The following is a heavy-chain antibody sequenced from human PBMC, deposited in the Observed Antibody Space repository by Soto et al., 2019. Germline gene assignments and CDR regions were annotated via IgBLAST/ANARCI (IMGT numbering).Heavy chain of an antibody. Sequence: SATLSLTCTVTGVSISSYYWSWIPKPPGQGLEKIGYIYYSGSTNYNPSLKSRVTISVDTSKNQFSLKLSSVTAADTAVYYCARGGSWYQDYYYYGMDVWGQGTTVT. J-gene: IGHJ6*02. D-gene: IGHD6-13*01. CDR2: IYYSGST. CDR1: GVSISSYY. V-gene: IGHV4-59*01. CDR3: ARGGSWYQDYYYYGMDV.